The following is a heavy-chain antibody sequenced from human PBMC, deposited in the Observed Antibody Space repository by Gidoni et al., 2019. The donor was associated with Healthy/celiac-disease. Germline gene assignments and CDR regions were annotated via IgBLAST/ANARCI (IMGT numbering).Heavy chain of an antibody. Sequence: HLQLQESGPGLVKTSEPQSLTCTASGCPISTSSYYWGWIRPPPGKGLECVGSIYYSGSTSYNPSLTSRVTISVDTSKNQSSLKLRSVTAADTAVYYCARQYGYYVDLFDYWGQGTLVTVSS. CDR1: GCPISTSSYY. V-gene: IGHV4-39*01. CDR3: ARQYGYYVDLFDY. D-gene: IGHD4-17*01. CDR2: IYYSGST. J-gene: IGHJ4*02.